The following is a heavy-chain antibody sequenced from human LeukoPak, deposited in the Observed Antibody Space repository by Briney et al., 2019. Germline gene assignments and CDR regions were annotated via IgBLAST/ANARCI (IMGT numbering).Heavy chain of an antibody. J-gene: IGHJ4*02. Sequence: RPGGSLRLSCAASGFTFSSYEMNWVRQAPGKGLEWVSYISSSGSTIYYADSVKGRFTISRDNAKNSLYLQMNSLRVEDTAVYYCARKVSGWVLPPFRTRVFSYFDYWGQGTLATVSS. CDR2: ISSSGSTI. V-gene: IGHV3-48*03. CDR3: ARKVSGWVLPPFRTRVFSYFDY. D-gene: IGHD6-19*01. CDR1: GFTFSSYE.